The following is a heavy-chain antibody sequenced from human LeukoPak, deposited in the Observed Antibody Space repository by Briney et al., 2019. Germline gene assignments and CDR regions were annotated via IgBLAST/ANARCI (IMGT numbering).Heavy chain of an antibody. J-gene: IGHJ6*03. V-gene: IGHV1-18*01. CDR1: GYTFTSYG. D-gene: IGHD2-8*01. Sequence: ASVKVSCKASGYTFTSYGISWMRQAPGQGLEWMGWISAYNGNTNYAQKLQGRVTMTTDTSTSTAYMELRSLRSDDTAVYYCARDGHCTNGVCYTRNYYYYYMDVWGKGTTFTVSS. CDR3: ARDGHCTNGVCYTRNYYYYYMDV. CDR2: ISAYNGNT.